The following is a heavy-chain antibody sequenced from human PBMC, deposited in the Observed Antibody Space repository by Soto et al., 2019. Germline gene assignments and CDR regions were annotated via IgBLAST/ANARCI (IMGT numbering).Heavy chain of an antibody. D-gene: IGHD6-19*01. CDR2: IIPIFGTA. CDR3: ASCEEIAVAVPVGWFDP. CDR1: GGTFSSYA. V-gene: IGHV1-69*06. J-gene: IGHJ5*02. Sequence: QVQLVQSGAEVKKPGSSVKGSCKASGGTFSSYAISWVLQAPGQGLEWMGVIIPIFGTANYAQKFQGRVTITADKSTSTAYMELSSLRSADTAVYYCASCEEIAVAVPVGWFDPWGQGTLVTVSS.